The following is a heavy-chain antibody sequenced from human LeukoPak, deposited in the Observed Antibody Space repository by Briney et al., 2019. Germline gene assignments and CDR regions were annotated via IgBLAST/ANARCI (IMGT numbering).Heavy chain of an antibody. CDR3: ASLFVTMIVVAAEPSFDY. CDR2: IYHSGST. Sequence: SETLSLTCAVSGGSISSSNWWSWVRQPPGKGLEWIGEIYHSGSTNYNPSLKSRVTISVDKSKNQFSLKLSSVTAADTAVYYCASLFVTMIVVAAEPSFDYWGQGTLVTVSS. J-gene: IGHJ4*02. D-gene: IGHD3-22*01. V-gene: IGHV4-4*02. CDR1: GGSISSSNW.